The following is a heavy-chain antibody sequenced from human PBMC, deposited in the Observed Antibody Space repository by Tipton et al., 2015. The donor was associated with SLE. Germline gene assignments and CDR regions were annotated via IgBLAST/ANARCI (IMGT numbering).Heavy chain of an antibody. CDR3: ASGTLEWSHEPDY. Sequence: TLSLTCTVSGGSISSSSFYWGWIRQPPGKGLEWIGSFYYGKSTFYNPPLKSRVTISVNTSKNQFSLRLSSVTAADTAMFYCASGTLEWSHEPDYWGQGTLVTVSS. CDR2: FYYGKST. CDR1: GGSISSSSFY. D-gene: IGHD3-3*01. J-gene: IGHJ4*02. V-gene: IGHV4-39*07.